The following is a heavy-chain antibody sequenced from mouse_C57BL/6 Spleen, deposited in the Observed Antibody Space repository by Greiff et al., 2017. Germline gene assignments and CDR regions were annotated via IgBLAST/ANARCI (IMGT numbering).Heavy chain of an antibody. V-gene: IGHV5-4*03. CDR3: ARYGFWYDD. CDR2: ISDGGSYT. CDR1: GFTFSSYA. Sequence: EVKVEESGGGLVKPGGSLKLSCAASGFTFSSYAMSWVRQTPEKRLEWVATISDGGSYTYYPDNVKGRFTISRDNAKNNLYLQISHLEYEATDMYSCARYGFWYDDWGTGTTLTVSS. D-gene: IGHD1-1*02. J-gene: IGHJ2*01.